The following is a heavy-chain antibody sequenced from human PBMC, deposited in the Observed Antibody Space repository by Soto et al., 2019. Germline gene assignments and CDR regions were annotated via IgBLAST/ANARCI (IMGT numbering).Heavy chain of an antibody. CDR1: GFSLSTTGVG. D-gene: IGHD2-21*01. CDR3: AHPFCAGHSCPYNWFDP. CDR2: IYWNDHR. V-gene: IGHV2-5*01. J-gene: IGHJ5*02. Sequence: SGPTLVNPTQTLTLTCTFSGFSLSTTGVGVGWIRQPPGKALEWLALIYWNDHRRYSPSLQSRLTITKDTSKNQVVLTMTNMDPVDTATYYCAHPFCAGHSCPYNWFDPWGQGTLVTVSS.